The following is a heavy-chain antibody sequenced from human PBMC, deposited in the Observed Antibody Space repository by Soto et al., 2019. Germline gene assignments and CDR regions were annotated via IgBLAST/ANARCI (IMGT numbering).Heavy chain of an antibody. Sequence: ASVKVSCKASGGTFSSYAISWVRQAPGQGLEWMGGIIPIFGTANYAQKFQGRVTITADESTSTAYMELSSLRSEDTAVYYCAREVLPIVGATLDYYYGMDVWGQGTTVTVSS. D-gene: IGHD1-26*01. CDR1: GGTFSSYA. CDR2: IIPIFGTA. V-gene: IGHV1-69*13. J-gene: IGHJ6*02. CDR3: AREVLPIVGATLDYYYGMDV.